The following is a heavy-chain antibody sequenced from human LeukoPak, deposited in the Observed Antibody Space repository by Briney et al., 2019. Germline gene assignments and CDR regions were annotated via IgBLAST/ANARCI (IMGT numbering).Heavy chain of an antibody. Sequence: SETLSLTCTVSGGSISSYYWSWIRQPAGKGLEWIGRIYTSGTTNYNPSLKSRVTMSVDTSKGQLSLKLTSVTAADTAVYYCALRGLYCSASTCGGALHIWGQGTMVTVSS. CDR1: GGSISSYY. V-gene: IGHV4-4*07. D-gene: IGHD2-15*01. J-gene: IGHJ3*02. CDR3: ALRGLYCSASTCGGALHI. CDR2: IYTSGTT.